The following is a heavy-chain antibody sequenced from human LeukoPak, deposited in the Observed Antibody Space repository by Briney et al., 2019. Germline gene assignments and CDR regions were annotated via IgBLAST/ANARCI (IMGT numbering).Heavy chain of an antibody. CDR1: GFTFSSYG. J-gene: IGHJ4*02. CDR3: ARERYGSGERYFDY. Sequence: GGSLRLSCAASGFTFSSYGMHWVRQAPGKGLEWVAVVWYDGSNIHYTDSVEGRFTISRDNSKNTLYLQMNNLRAEDTALYYCARERYGSGERYFDYWGQGTLVTVSS. CDR2: VWYDGSNI. V-gene: IGHV3-33*01. D-gene: IGHD3-10*01.